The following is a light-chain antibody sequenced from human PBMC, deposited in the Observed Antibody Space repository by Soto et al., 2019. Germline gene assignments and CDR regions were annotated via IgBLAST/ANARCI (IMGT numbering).Light chain of an antibody. CDR3: SSYTSSCTPVV. CDR2: EVS. Sequence: QSALTQPASVSGSPGQSITISCTGTSSDVGGYNYVSWYQQHPGKAPKLMIYEVSNRPSGVSNRFSGSKSGNTASLTISGLQAEDEAYYYCSSYTSSCTPVVFGGGAKLAV. J-gene: IGLJ2*01. CDR1: SSDVGGYNY. V-gene: IGLV2-14*01.